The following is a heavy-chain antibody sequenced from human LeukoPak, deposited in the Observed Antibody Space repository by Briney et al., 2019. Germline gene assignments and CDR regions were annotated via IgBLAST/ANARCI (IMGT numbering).Heavy chain of an antibody. CDR1: GFTFSDYA. J-gene: IGHJ3*02. Sequence: GGSLRPSCVASGFTFSDYAMNWVRQAPGKGLEWVSTFKTNYNQVYYAESVRGRFTISTDNSKNTAYLQMNSLRGEDTAVYFCARGWVVATGGFDMWGQGTMVTVSS. D-gene: IGHD2-8*02. V-gene: IGHV3-23*05. CDR2: FKTNYNQV. CDR3: ARGWVVATGGFDM.